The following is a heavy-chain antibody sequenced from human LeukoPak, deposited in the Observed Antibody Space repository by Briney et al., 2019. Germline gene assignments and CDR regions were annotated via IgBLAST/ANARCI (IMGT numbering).Heavy chain of an antibody. J-gene: IGHJ4*02. Sequence: PSETLSLTCSVSGYSITSGYHWGWVRLSPGKGLEWIGSMYHSESPYYNPSLKSRATLSVDTSKNQFSLKMSSATATDTAVYYCVRSGINDYIKYWGLGTLVTVSS. D-gene: IGHD2/OR15-2a*01. V-gene: IGHV4-38-2*02. CDR2: MYHSESP. CDR1: GYSITSGYH. CDR3: VRSGINDYIKY.